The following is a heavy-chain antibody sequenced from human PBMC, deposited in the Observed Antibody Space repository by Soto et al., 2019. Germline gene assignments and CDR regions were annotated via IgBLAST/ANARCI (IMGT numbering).Heavy chain of an antibody. CDR1: GGSFSGYY. J-gene: IGHJ4*02. CDR2: INHSGST. D-gene: IGHD3-9*01. V-gene: IGHV4-34*01. Sequence: TLSLTCAVYGGSFSGYYWSWIRQPPGKGLEWIGEINHSGSTNYNPSLKTRVTISVDTSKSQFSLKLSSVTAADSAVYFCARLEGLATISYYFDFWGPGALVTVSS. CDR3: ARLEGLATISYYFDF.